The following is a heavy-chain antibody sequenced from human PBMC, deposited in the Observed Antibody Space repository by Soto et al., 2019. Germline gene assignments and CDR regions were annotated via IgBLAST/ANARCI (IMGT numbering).Heavy chain of an antibody. CDR1: GYTFTSYD. CDR3: ARATPFVAVAGTGVVADMHAFDI. CDR2: MNPNSGNT. D-gene: IGHD6-19*01. Sequence: ASVKVSCKASGYTFTSYDINWVRQATGQGLEWMGWMNPNSGNTGYAQKFQGRVTMTRNTSISTAYMELSGLRSEDTAVYYCARATPFVAVAGTGVVADMHAFDIWGQGTMVTVSS. V-gene: IGHV1-8*01. J-gene: IGHJ3*02.